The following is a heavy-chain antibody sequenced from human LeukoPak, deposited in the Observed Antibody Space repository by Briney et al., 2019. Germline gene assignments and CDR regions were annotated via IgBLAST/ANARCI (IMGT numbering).Heavy chain of an antibody. Sequence: GGSLRLSCAASGFTFSSYSMNWVRQAPGKGLEWVSSISSSSSYIYYADSVKGRFTISRDNAKNSLYLQMNSLRAEDTAVYYCARDMAAAVYELYYYGMDVWGKGTTVTVSS. D-gene: IGHD6-13*01. CDR3: ARDMAAAVYELYYYGMDV. V-gene: IGHV3-21*01. CDR1: GFTFSSYS. CDR2: ISSSSSYI. J-gene: IGHJ6*04.